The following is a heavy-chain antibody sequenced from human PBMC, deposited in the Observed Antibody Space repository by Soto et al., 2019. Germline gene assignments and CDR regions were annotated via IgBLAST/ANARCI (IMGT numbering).Heavy chain of an antibody. CDR3: GRGDTSGWSRGGFDY. CDR1: GDSVSSNSAA. D-gene: IGHD6-19*01. CDR2: TYYRSKWYK. J-gene: IGHJ4*02. Sequence: SQTLSLPCAISGDSVSSNSAAWNWIRQSPSRGLEWLGRTYYRSKWYKDYAVSVKSRITINPDTSKNQFSLQLSSVTPEDTAVYYCGRGDTSGWSRGGFDYWGQGTLVTVSS. V-gene: IGHV6-1*01.